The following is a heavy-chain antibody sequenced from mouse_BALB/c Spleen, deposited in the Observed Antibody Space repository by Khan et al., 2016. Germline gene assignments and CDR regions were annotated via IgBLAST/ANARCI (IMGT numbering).Heavy chain of an antibody. J-gene: IGHJ1*01. CDR1: GDSITSGY. V-gene: IGHV3-8*02. Sequence: EVQLQESGPSLVKPSQTLSLTCSVTGDSITSGYWNWIRKFPGNKLEYMGYISYSGTTYYNPSLRSRVSITRDTSKNQYYLLLNSVTTEDTATYYCARFDGYAPYWYFDVWGAGTTVTVSS. CDR3: ARFDGYAPYWYFDV. CDR2: ISYSGTT. D-gene: IGHD2-3*01.